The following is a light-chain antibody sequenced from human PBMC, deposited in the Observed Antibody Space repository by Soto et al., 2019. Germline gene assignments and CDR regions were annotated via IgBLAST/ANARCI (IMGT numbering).Light chain of an antibody. CDR1: HGISSY. V-gene: IGKV1-9*01. J-gene: IGKJ2*01. Sequence: DIQLTQSPSFLSASVGDRVTISCRASHGISSYLAWYQQKPGKAPKFLIYAASTLQTGVPSRFSGSGSGTEFTLTISSLQPEDFATYYCQQLNSYSYTFGQGTKLEIK. CDR3: QQLNSYSYT. CDR2: AAS.